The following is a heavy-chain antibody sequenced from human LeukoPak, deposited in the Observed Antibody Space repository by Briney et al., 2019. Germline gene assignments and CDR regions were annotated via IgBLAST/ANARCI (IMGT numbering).Heavy chain of an antibody. Sequence: GGSLRLSCAASGFNFNSYNMNWVRQAPGKGLEWVSSISSSSDYIYYADSVKGRFTISRDNSKNTLYLQMNSLRAEDTAVYYCARGGSYLSAFDIWGQGTMVTVSS. CDR2: ISSSSDYI. D-gene: IGHD1-26*01. CDR3: ARGGSYLSAFDI. J-gene: IGHJ3*02. CDR1: GFNFNSYN. V-gene: IGHV3-21*04.